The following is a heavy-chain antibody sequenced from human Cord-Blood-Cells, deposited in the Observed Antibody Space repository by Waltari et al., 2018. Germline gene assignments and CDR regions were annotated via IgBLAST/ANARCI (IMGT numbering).Heavy chain of an antibody. CDR1: GYTFTGYY. CDR2: INPNSGGT. V-gene: IGHV1-2*02. D-gene: IGHD6-13*01. Sequence: QVQLVQSGAEVKKPGASVKVSCKASGYTFTGYYMHWVRQAPGQGLEWMGWINPNSGGTNYAKKFQGRVTLTRDTSISPAYMELSRLRSDDTAVYYCARESTSLTAAGDYWGQGTLVTVSS. J-gene: IGHJ4*02. CDR3: ARESTSLTAAGDY.